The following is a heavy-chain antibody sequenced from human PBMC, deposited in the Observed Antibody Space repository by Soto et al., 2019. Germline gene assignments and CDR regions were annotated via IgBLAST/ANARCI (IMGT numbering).Heavy chain of an antibody. J-gene: IGHJ6*02. V-gene: IGHV4-4*07. D-gene: IGHD6-13*01. CDR1: GGSISSYY. CDR2: IYTSGST. Sequence: PSETLSLTCTVSGGSISSYYWSWIRQPAGKGLERIGRIYTSGSTNYNPSLKSRVTMSVDTSKNQFSLKLSSVTAADTAVYYCARGVLSSWYRDYYYGMDVWGQGTTVTVSS. CDR3: ARGVLSSWYRDYYYGMDV.